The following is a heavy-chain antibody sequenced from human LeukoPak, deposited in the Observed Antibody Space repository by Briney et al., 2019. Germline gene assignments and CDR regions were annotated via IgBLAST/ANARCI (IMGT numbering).Heavy chain of an antibody. D-gene: IGHD1-26*01. CDR2: VSYDGSNK. Sequence: GGSLRLSCAASGFTFSSYGMHWVRQAPGKGLEWVAVVSYDGSNKYYADSVKGRFTISRDNAENSLYLQMNSLRAEDTAMYYCARSQSLGYWGQGTLVTVSS. J-gene: IGHJ4*02. V-gene: IGHV3-30*03. CDR1: GFTFSSYG. CDR3: ARSQSLGY.